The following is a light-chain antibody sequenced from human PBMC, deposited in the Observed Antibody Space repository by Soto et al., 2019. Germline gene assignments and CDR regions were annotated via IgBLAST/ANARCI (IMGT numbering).Light chain of an antibody. Sequence: EIVLTQSPGTLSLSPGERATLSWRASQSVSSSYLAWYQQKPGQAPRLLIYGASSRATGIPDRCSGSGSGTDFTLTISRLEPEDFAVYYCQLYGSSPPYTFGQGTKLEIK. J-gene: IGKJ2*01. V-gene: IGKV3-20*01. CDR2: GAS. CDR1: QSVSSSY. CDR3: QLYGSSPPYT.